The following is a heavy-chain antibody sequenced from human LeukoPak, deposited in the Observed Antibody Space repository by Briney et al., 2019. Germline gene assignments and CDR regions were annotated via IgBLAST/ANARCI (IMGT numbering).Heavy chain of an antibody. CDR2: IYTSGST. J-gene: IGHJ5*02. D-gene: IGHD1-14*01. Sequence: SETLSLTCTVSGDSISPYYWSWIRQPAGKGLEWIGRIYTSGSTNYNPSLKSRVTMSVDTSKNQFSLKLSSVTAADTAVYYCARYKPNNWFDPWGQGTLVTVSS. CDR1: GDSISPYY. CDR3: ARYKPNNWFDP. V-gene: IGHV4-4*07.